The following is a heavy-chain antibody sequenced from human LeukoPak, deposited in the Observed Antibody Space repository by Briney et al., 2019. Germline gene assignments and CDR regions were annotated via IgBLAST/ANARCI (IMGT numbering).Heavy chain of an antibody. V-gene: IGHV1-8*01. CDR2: MNPNSGNT. Sequence: GASVKVSCKASGYTFTSYDINWVRQATGQGLEWMGWMNPNSGNTGYAQKFQGRVTMTRNTSISTAYMELSSLRSEDTAVYYCARGRNQKMRSSGYYYGYYYYGMDVWGQGTTVTVSS. CDR3: ARGRNQKMRSSGYYYGYYYYGMDV. J-gene: IGHJ6*02. CDR1: GYTFTSYD. D-gene: IGHD3-22*01.